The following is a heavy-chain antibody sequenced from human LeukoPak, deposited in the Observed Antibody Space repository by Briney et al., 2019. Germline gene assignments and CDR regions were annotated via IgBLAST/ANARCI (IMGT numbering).Heavy chain of an antibody. D-gene: IGHD3-22*01. Sequence: GESLKISCKGSGYSFTSYWIGWVRQMPGKGLEWMGIIYPGDSDTRYRPSFQGQVTISADKSISTAYLQWSSLKASDTAMYYCARLYDSSGYYYGLFDIWGQGTMVTVSS. V-gene: IGHV5-51*01. CDR1: GYSFTSYW. J-gene: IGHJ3*02. CDR2: IYPGDSDT. CDR3: ARLYDSSGYYYGLFDI.